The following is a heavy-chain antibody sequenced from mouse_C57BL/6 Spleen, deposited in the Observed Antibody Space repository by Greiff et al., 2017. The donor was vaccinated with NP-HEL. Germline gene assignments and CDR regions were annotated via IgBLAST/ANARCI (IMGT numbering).Heavy chain of an antibody. CDR3: ARDLQAAY. CDR1: GYAFSSYW. J-gene: IGHJ3*01. CDR2: IYPGDGDT. D-gene: IGHD5-1*01. Sequence: VKLMESGAELVKPGASVKISCKASGYAFSSYWMNWVKQRPGKGLEWIGQIYPGDGDTNYNGKFKGKATLTADKSSSTAYMQLSSLTSEDSAVYFCARDLQAAYWGQGTLVTVSA. V-gene: IGHV1-80*01.